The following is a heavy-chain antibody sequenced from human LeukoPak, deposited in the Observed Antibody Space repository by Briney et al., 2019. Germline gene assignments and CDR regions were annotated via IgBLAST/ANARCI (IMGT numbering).Heavy chain of an antibody. Sequence: ASVKVSCKASGYTFTSYGISWVRQAPGQGLEWMGWISAYNGNTSYAQKLQGRVTMTTDTSTSTAYMELRSLRSDDTAVYYCARVRVRYDGSGSTFDYWGQGTLVTVSS. V-gene: IGHV1-18*01. CDR3: ARVRVRYDGSGSTFDY. CDR1: GYTFTSYG. J-gene: IGHJ4*02. D-gene: IGHD3-22*01. CDR2: ISAYNGNT.